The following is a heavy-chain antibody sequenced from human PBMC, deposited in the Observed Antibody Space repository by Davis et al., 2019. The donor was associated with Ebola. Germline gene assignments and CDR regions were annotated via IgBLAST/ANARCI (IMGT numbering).Heavy chain of an antibody. CDR2: MNPNSGNT. D-gene: IGHD2-8*01. V-gene: IGHV1-8*01. Sequence: ASVKVSCKASGYTFTSYDINWERQATGQGLEWMGWMNPNSGNTGYAQKFQGRVTMTRNTSISTAYMELSSLRSEDTAVYYCARDLGYCTNGVCYTFWFDPWGQGTLVTVSS. CDR3: ARDLGYCTNGVCYTFWFDP. J-gene: IGHJ5*02. CDR1: GYTFTSYD.